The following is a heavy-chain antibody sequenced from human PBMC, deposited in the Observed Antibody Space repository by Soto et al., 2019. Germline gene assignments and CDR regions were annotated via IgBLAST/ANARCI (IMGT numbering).Heavy chain of an antibody. CDR1: GFTFSSYG. D-gene: IGHD6-6*01. CDR3: ARDSASYSSSSGSYWYFDL. CDR2: ISTGSATI. Sequence: EVQLVESGGGLVQPGGSLRLSCAASGFTFSSYGMNWVRQTPGKGLEWVSYISTGSATIYYAESVKGRLTTSRDNAKNSLYLQMDSLRDGDTAVYFCARDSASYSSSSGSYWYFDLWGRGTLVTVSS. V-gene: IGHV3-48*02. J-gene: IGHJ2*01.